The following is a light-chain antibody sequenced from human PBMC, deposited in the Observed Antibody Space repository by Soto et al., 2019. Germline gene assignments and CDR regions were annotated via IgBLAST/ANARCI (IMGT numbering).Light chain of an antibody. Sequence: QSALTQPASVSGSPGQSITISCTGTSSSVGGFDYVSWYRQHPDRAPRLLIYEVTNRPSGISDRFSGSRSGNTASLTISGLQADDEADYYCASYTVSGTLIFGGGTKLTVL. CDR2: EVT. CDR3: ASYTVSGTLI. CDR1: SSSVGGFDY. J-gene: IGLJ2*01. V-gene: IGLV2-14*01.